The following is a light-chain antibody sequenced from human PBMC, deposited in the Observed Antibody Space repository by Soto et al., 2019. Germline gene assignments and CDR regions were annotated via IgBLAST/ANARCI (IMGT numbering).Light chain of an antibody. V-gene: IGKV1-5*03. CDR2: KTS. J-gene: IGKJ1*01. CDR3: QQYINYFRT. CDR1: QSIGVW. Sequence: DIQMTQSPSTLSASVGDRVTITCRASQSIGVWLAWYQQKPGTAPKLLIYKTSTLDSGVPLRFSGSGSGTEFTLTISRLQPDDFATYYCQQYINYFRTFGQGTKGEIK.